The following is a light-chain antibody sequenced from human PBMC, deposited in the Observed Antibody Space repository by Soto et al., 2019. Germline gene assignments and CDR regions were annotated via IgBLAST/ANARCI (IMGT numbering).Light chain of an antibody. J-gene: IGKJ1*01. CDR2: DAT. V-gene: IGKV3-20*01. Sequence: EIVLTQSPGTLSLSPGERATLSCRASQSIASAYLAWYQPKPGQAPRLLIYDATNRATGIPDRFSGSGSGTDFTLTISRLQPEDFAVYYCQQYGSSPGTFGQGTQVEFK. CDR1: QSIASAY. CDR3: QQYGSSPGT.